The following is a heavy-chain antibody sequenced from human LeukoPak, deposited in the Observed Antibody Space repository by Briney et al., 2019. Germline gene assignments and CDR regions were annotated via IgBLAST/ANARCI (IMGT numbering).Heavy chain of an antibody. Sequence: SETLSLTCAVYGRSFSGYYWSWIRQPPGKGLEWIGEINHSGSTNYNPSLKSRVTISVDTSKNQFSLKLSPVTAADTAVYYCARGRGYSSSWGQGTLVTVSS. CDR2: INHSGST. CDR3: ARGRGYSSS. J-gene: IGHJ4*02. V-gene: IGHV4-34*01. CDR1: GRSFSGYY. D-gene: IGHD6-13*01.